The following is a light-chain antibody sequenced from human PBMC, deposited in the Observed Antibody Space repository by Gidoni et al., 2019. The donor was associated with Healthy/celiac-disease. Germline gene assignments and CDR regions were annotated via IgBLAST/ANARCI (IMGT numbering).Light chain of an antibody. CDR3: QQYNNCPGT. V-gene: IGKV3-15*01. J-gene: IGKJ1*01. CDR2: GAS. CDR1: QSVSSN. Sequence: EIVMTQSPATLSVSPGERATLSCRASQSVSSNLAWYQQKPGQAPRLLIYGASTRATAIPARFSGSGSGTEFTLTISSLQSEDFTVYYCQQYNNCPGTFXXXTKVEIK.